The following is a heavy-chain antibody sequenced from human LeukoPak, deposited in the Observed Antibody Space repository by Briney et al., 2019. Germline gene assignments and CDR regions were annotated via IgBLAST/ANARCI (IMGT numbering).Heavy chain of an antibody. D-gene: IGHD3-10*01. CDR2: IYYSGST. CDR1: GGSISSSSYY. CDR3: ARVTYGSGSYYLFDY. J-gene: IGHJ4*02. V-gene: IGHV4-39*07. Sequence: SETLSLTCTVSGGSISSSSYYWGWIRQPPGKGLEWIGSIYYSGSTYYNPSLKSRVTISVDTSKNQFSLKLSSVTAADTAVYYCARVTYGSGSYYLFDYWGQGTLVTVSS.